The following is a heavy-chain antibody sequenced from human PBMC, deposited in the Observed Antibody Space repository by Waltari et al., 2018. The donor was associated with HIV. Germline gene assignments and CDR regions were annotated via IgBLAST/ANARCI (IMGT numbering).Heavy chain of an antibody. V-gene: IGHV3-48*04. D-gene: IGHD3-22*01. CDR1: GFTFNTFG. CDR3: ARESYYYDSSGYPLAY. J-gene: IGHJ4*02. CDR2: ISTSSRPI. Sequence: DVQLEESGGGLVQPGGSLRLSWAASGFTFNTFGFNWVRQAPGKGLEWVSYISTSSRPIYYADSVKGRFTISRDDAKNSLYLEMNSLRADDTAVYYCARESYYYDSSGYPLAYWGQGILVTVSS.